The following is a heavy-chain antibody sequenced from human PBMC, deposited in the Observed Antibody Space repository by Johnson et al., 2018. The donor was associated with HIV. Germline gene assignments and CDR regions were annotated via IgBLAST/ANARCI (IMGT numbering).Heavy chain of an antibody. J-gene: IGHJ3*02. CDR1: GFTFDDYD. V-gene: IGHV3-9*01. CDR3: AKVGCRGWRFEVLIDAFAI. Sequence: VQLVESGGGLVQPGRSLRLSCAASGFTFDDYDMHWVRQAPGKGLEWVSGISWNSGNIDYGDSVRGRFTIYRDNSKNTLHLQMNSLRAEDTAVYYCAKVGCRGWRFEVLIDAFAIWGLGTMVTVSS. D-gene: IGHD2-15*01. CDR2: ISWNSGNI.